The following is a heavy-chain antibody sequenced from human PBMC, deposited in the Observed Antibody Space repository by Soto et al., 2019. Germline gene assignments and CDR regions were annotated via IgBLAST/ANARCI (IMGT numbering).Heavy chain of an antibody. CDR1: GGSVSSGSYY. D-gene: IGHD6-6*01. J-gene: IGHJ6*02. V-gene: IGHV4-61*01. CDR2: IYYSGST. CDR3: AGAALVAARYYYYYGMDV. Sequence: QVQLQESGPGLVKPSETLSLTCTVSGGSVSSGSYYWSWIRQPQGKGLEWIGFIYYSGSTNYNPSLLSCVAFSVDTAKNELSRSLSSVTAADTAVYYGAGAALVAARYYYYYGMDVWGRGATVTVSS.